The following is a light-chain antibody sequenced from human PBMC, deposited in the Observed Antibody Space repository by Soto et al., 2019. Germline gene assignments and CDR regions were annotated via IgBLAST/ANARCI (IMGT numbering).Light chain of an antibody. CDR1: QSVSSSY. CDR3: QKYGSSSWT. V-gene: IGKV3-20*01. CDR2: GAS. J-gene: IGKJ1*01. Sequence: EIVLTPSPATLSLSPVERATLSCRASQSVSSSYLAWYQQKPGQAPRLLIYGASSRATGIPDRFSGSGSGTDFTLTISRLEPEDFAVYYCQKYGSSSWTCGQGTTGDIK.